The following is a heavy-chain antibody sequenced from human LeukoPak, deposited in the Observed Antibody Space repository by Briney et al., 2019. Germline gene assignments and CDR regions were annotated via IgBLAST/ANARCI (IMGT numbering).Heavy chain of an antibody. CDR3: EKVPPYGRGRPTLSFDS. V-gene: IGHV3-23*01. J-gene: IGHJ4*02. CDR1: GFPFSGFA. Sequence: PGGSLRLSCAASGFPFSGFAMSWVRQAPGKGLNWVSSISGSGTHTYHTDSVKGRFAISRDNSKNILYLQMNGLTAEDTAVYYCEKVPPYGRGRPTLSFDSWGLGTLVTVSS. D-gene: IGHD2-21*01. CDR2: ISGSGTHT.